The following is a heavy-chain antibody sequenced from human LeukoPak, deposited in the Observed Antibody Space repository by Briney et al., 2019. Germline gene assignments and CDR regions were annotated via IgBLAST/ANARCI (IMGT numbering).Heavy chain of an antibody. V-gene: IGHV3-7*01. Sequence: GGSLRLSCAASGFTFSSYWMSWVRQAPGKGLEWVANIRHDGSEKYYVDSVKGRFTISRDNAKDSLYLQMNSLRVEDTAVYYCARGGSGQYNFWGQGTLVTVSS. D-gene: IGHD5-18*01. CDR2: IRHDGSEK. CDR1: GFTFSSYW. CDR3: ARGGSGQYNF. J-gene: IGHJ4*02.